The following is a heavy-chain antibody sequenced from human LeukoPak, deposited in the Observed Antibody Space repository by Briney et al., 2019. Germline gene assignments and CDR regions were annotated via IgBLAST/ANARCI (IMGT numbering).Heavy chain of an antibody. J-gene: IGHJ4*02. V-gene: IGHV3-64D*09. D-gene: IGHD6-13*01. CDR2: ISSNGGST. CDR1: GFTFSSYA. CDR3: VKHPPLSSIAAAGYPEAE. Sequence: SGGSLRLSCSASGFTFSSYAMHWVRQAPGKGLEYVSAISSNGGSTYYADSVKGRFTISRDNSKNTLYLQMSSLRAEDTAVYYCVKHPPLSSIAAAGYPEAEWGQGTLVTVSS.